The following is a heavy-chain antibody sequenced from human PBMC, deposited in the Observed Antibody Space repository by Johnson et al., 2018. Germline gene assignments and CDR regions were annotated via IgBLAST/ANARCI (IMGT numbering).Heavy chain of an antibody. V-gene: IGHV3-72*01. CDR3: ALGPYYYGGNGYYQSQYFYYRDV. D-gene: IGHD3-22*01. J-gene: IGHJ6*03. CDR2: TRYRGNSYTT. Sequence: VQLVQSGGGLVHPGGSLRLSCAASGFSLSDHYMDWVRQAPGQGLEWVGRTRYRGNSYTTEYAASVKGRFTISRDDSKNSLFLQINRLKIEDAAVYYCALGPYYYGGNGYYQSQYFYYRDVWGKGTTVTVSS. CDR1: GFSLSDHY.